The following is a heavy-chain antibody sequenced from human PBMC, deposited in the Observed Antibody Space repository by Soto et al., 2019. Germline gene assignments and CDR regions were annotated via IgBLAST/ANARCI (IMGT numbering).Heavy chain of an antibody. V-gene: IGHV4-4*07. J-gene: IGHJ4*02. CDR1: GGSIISYY. Sequence: PSETLSLTCTVSGGSIISYYCTWIRHPAVKGLEWIGRIYTSGSTTYNPSLKSRVTMSVDTSKNQFSLKLSSVTAADTAVYYCARSVYSGYEEDYWGQGTLVTVSS. D-gene: IGHD5-12*01. CDR3: ARSVYSGYEEDY. CDR2: IYTSGST.